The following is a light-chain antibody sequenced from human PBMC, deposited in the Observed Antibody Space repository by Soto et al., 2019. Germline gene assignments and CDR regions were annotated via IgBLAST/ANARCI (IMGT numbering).Light chain of an antibody. J-gene: IGKJ5*01. CDR1: ESVGRY. CDR3: KQRSNLPPT. V-gene: IGKV3-11*01. Sequence: EVVLTQSPATLSLSPGERATLSCRASESVGRYLAWYRQIPGQAPRLLIYDASNRATGVQDRFSGGGSGTDFTLTIRSLEPEDFALYYCKQRSNLPPTFGQGTRLEIK. CDR2: DAS.